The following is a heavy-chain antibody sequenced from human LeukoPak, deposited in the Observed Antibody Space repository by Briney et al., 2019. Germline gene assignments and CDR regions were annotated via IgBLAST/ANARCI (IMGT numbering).Heavy chain of an antibody. CDR2: ISSSGTTM. V-gene: IGHV3-48*03. CDR3: ARGNFYSGSGSSPLDY. CDR1: EFTFSSFE. Sequence: GGSLRLSCAASEFTFSSFEMNWVRQAPGKGLEWVSYISSSGTTMYADSVKGRFTISRDNAKNTLFLLMNSLRAEDSAVYYCARGNFYSGSGSSPLDYWGQGTLVTVSS. J-gene: IGHJ4*02. D-gene: IGHD3-10*01.